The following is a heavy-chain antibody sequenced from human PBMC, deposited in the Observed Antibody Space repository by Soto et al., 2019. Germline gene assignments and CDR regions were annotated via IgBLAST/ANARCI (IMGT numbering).Heavy chain of an antibody. J-gene: IGHJ4*02. CDR2: MSSAGSKI. V-gene: IGHV3-30*18. CDR1: GFDFTYYA. Sequence: QVQLVESGGGAVQPGASLRLSCVASGFDFTYYAMHWVRQAPGKGLESVAVMSSAGSKIHHTDFVKVRFTISRDNSKNTLNLQMNSLIKEDTSVYFCAKDEGVVGTLGLFDYWGQGTLVFVSS. D-gene: IGHD3-3*01. CDR3: AKDEGVVGTLGLFDY.